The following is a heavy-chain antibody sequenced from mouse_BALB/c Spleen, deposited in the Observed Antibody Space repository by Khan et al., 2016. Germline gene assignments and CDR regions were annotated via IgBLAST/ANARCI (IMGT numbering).Heavy chain of an antibody. CDR1: GFTFSNYW. V-gene: IGHV6-6*02. CDR2: IRLQYNNYAT. CDR3: TRPFAY. Sequence: EVQLEESGGGLVQPGGSMKLSCVASGFTFSNYWMNWVRQFPEKGLEWIAEIRLQYNNYATHYAESVKGRFTISRDDSKSSVYLQMNHLKPEDTGIYVCTRPFAYWGQGPLVTVSA. J-gene: IGHJ3*01.